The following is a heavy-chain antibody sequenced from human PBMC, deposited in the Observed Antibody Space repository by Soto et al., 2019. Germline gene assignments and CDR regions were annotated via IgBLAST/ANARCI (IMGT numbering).Heavy chain of an antibody. CDR1: GFSIRSGGYY. J-gene: IGHJ6*02. D-gene: IGHD6-19*01. Sequence: SETLSLTCTFSGFSIRSGGYYWSWIRQHPGKGLEWIGYIYYSGSTYYNPPLKSRVTISVDTSRNQFSLKLSSVTAADTAVYYCARESVDISGWSSYGIDVWGQGTTVTVSS. V-gene: IGHV4-31*03. CDR2: IYYSGST. CDR3: ARESVDISGWSSYGIDV.